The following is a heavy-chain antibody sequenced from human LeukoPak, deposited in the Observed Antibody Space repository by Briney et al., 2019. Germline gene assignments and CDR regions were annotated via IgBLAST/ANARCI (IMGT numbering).Heavy chain of an antibody. V-gene: IGHV4-39*07. CDR3: ARTTVVPLSEYYFDY. J-gene: IGHJ4*02. CDR1: GGSISSSSYY. Sequence: SETLSLTCTVSGGSISSSSYYWGWIRQPPGKGLEWIGSIYYSGSTYYNPSLKGRVTISVDTSKNQFSLKLSSVTAADTAVYYCARTTVVPLSEYYFDYWGQGTLVTVSS. CDR2: IYYSGST. D-gene: IGHD4-23*01.